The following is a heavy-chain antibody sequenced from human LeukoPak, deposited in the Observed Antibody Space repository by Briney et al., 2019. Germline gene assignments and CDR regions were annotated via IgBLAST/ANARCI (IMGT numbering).Heavy chain of an antibody. V-gene: IGHV3-53*01. Sequence: GGSLRLSCAASGFTLSNNYMSWVRQDPGKGLEWVSVIYNADTTYYADSVKGRFTISRDNSKNTLYLQMNSLRAEDTAIYYCARDRSEMATLWAHLDYWGQGSLVTVSS. CDR3: ARDRSEMATLWAHLDY. D-gene: IGHD5-24*01. CDR2: IYNADTT. CDR1: GFTLSNNY. J-gene: IGHJ4*02.